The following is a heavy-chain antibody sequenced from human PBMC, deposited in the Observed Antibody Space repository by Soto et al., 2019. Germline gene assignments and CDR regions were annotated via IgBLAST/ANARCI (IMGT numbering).Heavy chain of an antibody. CDR3: ASSSWRYYYYGMDV. CDR1: GYTFTSYG. CDR2: ISAYNGNT. J-gene: IGHJ6*02. D-gene: IGHD6-13*01. Sequence: EASVKVSCKASGYTFTSYGISWVRQAPGQGLEWMGWISAYNGNTNYAQKLQGRVTMTTDTSTSTAYMELRSLRSDDTAVYYCASSSWRYYYYGMDVWGQETTVTVSS. V-gene: IGHV1-18*01.